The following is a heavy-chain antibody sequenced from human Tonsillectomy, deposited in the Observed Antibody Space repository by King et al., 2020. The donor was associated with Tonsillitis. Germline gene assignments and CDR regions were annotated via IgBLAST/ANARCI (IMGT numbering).Heavy chain of an antibody. CDR2: MSWNSGSK. CDR1: VLTFDDYA. Sequence: VQLVEAGGGVVQPGRSLSLSCAASVLTFDDYAMPWVREAPGKGLGWVSGMSWNSGSKGYADSGKGRFTIARDNAKNSLYLQMNSLRAEDTALYYCAKVGGYDTFFDYWGQGTLVTVSS. J-gene: IGHJ4*02. V-gene: IGHV3-9*01. CDR3: AKVGGYDTFFDY. D-gene: IGHD5-12*01.